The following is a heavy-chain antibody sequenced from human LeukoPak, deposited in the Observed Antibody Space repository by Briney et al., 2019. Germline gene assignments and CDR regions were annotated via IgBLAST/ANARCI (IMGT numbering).Heavy chain of an antibody. V-gene: IGHV1-2*06. Sequence: ASVKVSCKASGYTFTGYYMHWVRQAPGQGLEWMGRIDPNSGGTNYAQKFQGRVTMTRDTSISTAYMELSRLRSDDTAVYYCARGLRLGELSPLRYWGQGTLVTVSS. CDR3: ARGLRLGELSPLRY. CDR1: GYTFTGYY. CDR2: IDPNSGGT. J-gene: IGHJ4*02. D-gene: IGHD3-16*02.